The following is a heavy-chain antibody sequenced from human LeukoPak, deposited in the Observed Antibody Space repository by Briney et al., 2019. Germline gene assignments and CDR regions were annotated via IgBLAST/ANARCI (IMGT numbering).Heavy chain of an antibody. Sequence: PGGSLRLSCAASGFTFTNYGMHWDRQAPGKGLEWVAYIASDGNYRDYVDSVRGRFTVSRDNSKNTLYLQMDSLRAEDTAVYYCANLPYNWNEYLDDYWGQGTLVTVSS. J-gene: IGHJ4*02. CDR1: GFTFTNYG. CDR3: ANLPYNWNEYLDDY. D-gene: IGHD1-1*01. V-gene: IGHV3-30*02. CDR2: IASDGNYR.